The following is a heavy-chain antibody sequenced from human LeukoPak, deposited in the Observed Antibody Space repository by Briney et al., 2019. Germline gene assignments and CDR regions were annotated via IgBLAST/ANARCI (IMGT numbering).Heavy chain of an antibody. CDR3: ARGVVEMATIENYYFDY. CDR2: IIPIFGTA. J-gene: IGHJ4*02. CDR1: GGTFSSYA. D-gene: IGHD5-24*01. V-gene: IGHV1-69*05. Sequence: SSVKVSCKASGGTFSSYAISWVRQAPGQGLEWMGGIIPIFGTANYAQKFQGRVTITTDESTSTAYMELSSLRSEDTAVYYCARGVVEMATIENYYFDYWGQGTLVTVSS.